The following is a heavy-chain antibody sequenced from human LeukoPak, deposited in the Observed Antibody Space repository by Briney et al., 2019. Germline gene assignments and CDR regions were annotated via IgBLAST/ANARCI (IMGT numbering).Heavy chain of an antibody. D-gene: IGHD3-10*01. J-gene: IGHJ4*02. V-gene: IGHV2-5*02. Sequence: SGPTLVKPTQTLTLTCTFSGFSLSTTDVSVAWIRQPPGKALEWLALIYWDDTKRYSPSLKSRLTITKDTSKNQVVLTMTNMDPVDTATYYCARRGKGFGWFNYWGQGTLVTVSS. CDR3: ARRGKGFGWFNY. CDR2: IYWDDTK. CDR1: GFSLSTTDVS.